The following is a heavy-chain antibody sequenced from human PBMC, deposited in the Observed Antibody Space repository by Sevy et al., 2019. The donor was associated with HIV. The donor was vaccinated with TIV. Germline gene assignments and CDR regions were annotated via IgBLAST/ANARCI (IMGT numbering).Heavy chain of an antibody. D-gene: IGHD3-10*01. J-gene: IGHJ4*02. CDR1: GFSVSNSY. Sequence: GGSLRLSCAASGFSVSNSYMSWVRQAPGKGLQWVSVIYSGDSTYYTDSVKGRFTISRDNSKNTLYLQMNSLRAEDTAVYYCAKGYGSGSYKGLFDYWGQGTLVTVSS. V-gene: IGHV3-53*01. CDR3: AKGYGSGSYKGLFDY. CDR2: IYSGDST.